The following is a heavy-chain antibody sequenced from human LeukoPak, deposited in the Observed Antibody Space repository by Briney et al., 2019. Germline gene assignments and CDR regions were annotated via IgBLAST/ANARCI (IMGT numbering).Heavy chain of an antibody. CDR1: GGSISSRSYC. Sequence: SETLSLTCTVSGGSISSRSYCWGWFRQSPGKGLEWIANICHSGSTYYNPSLKSRVTISVDTSKNHFSLMLTSVSAADTAVYHCARHPPHEDGDKRGFDFWGQGTLVTVSS. D-gene: IGHD5-24*01. CDR2: ICHSGST. J-gene: IGHJ4*02. V-gene: IGHV4-39*01. CDR3: ARHPPHEDGDKRGFDF.